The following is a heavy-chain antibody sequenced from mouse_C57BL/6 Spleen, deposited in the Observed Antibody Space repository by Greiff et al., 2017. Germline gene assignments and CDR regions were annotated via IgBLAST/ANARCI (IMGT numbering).Heavy chain of an antibody. CDR3: GYTTVVEDYAMDY. D-gene: IGHD1-1*01. Sequence: QVHVKQSGAELARPGASVKLSCKASGYTFTSYGISWVKQRTGQGLEWIGEIYPRSGNTYYNEKFKGKATLTADKSSSTAYMELRSLTSEDSAVYCCGYTTVVEDYAMDYWGQGTSVTVSS. CDR1: GYTFTSYG. CDR2: IYPRSGNT. J-gene: IGHJ4*01. V-gene: IGHV1-81*01.